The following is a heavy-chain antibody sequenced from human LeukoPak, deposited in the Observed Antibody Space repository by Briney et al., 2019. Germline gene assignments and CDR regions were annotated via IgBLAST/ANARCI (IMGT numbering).Heavy chain of an antibody. CDR3: ARLGYYYGMDV. CDR2: INHSGST. J-gene: IGHJ6*02. V-gene: IGHV4-34*01. CDR1: GGSISSHY. D-gene: IGHD3-16*01. Sequence: SETLSLTCTVSGGSISSHYWSWIRQPPGKGLEWIGEINHSGSTNYNPSLKSRVTISVDTSKNQFSLKLSSVTAADTVVYYCARLGYYYGMDVWGQGTTVTVSS.